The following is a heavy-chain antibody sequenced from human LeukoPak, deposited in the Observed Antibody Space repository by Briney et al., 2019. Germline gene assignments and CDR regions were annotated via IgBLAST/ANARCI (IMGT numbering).Heavy chain of an antibody. Sequence: SETLSLTCTVSGGSISSYYWSWIRQPPGKGLEWIGYIYYSGSTNYNPSLKSRVTISVDTSKNQFSLKLTSVTAADTAVYYRAREGGFYRPLDYSGQGTLVTLSS. CDR1: GGSISSYY. J-gene: IGHJ4*02. V-gene: IGHV4-59*12. CDR2: IYYSGST. D-gene: IGHD6-25*01. CDR3: AREGGFYRPLDY.